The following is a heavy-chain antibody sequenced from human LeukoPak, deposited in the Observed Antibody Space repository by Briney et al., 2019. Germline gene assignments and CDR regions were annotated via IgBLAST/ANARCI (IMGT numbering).Heavy chain of an antibody. CDR1: GFTFSSYA. D-gene: IGHD2-2*01. Sequence: GGSLRLSCAASGFTFSSYAMSWVRQAPGKGLEWVSAISGSGGSTYYADSVKGRFTISRDNSKNTLYLQMNSLRAEDTAVYYCAKVGSECSSTSCYYYYYYMDVWGKGTTVTVSS. V-gene: IGHV3-23*01. J-gene: IGHJ6*03. CDR2: ISGSGGST. CDR3: AKVGSECSSTSCYYYYYYMDV.